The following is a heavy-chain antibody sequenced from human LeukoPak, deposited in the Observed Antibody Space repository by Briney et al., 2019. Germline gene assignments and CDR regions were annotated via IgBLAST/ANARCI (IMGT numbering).Heavy chain of an antibody. J-gene: IGHJ4*02. CDR3: AKDWSRSGGLPFDY. CDR1: GFTFSSYG. CDR2: IRYDGSNK. D-gene: IGHD6-13*01. V-gene: IGHV3-30*02. Sequence: PGGSLRLSCAASGFTFSSYGMHWVRQAPGKGLEWVAFIRYDGSNKYYADSVKGRFTISRDNSKNTLYLQMNSLRAEDTAVYYCAKDWSRSGGLPFDYWGQGTLVTVSS.